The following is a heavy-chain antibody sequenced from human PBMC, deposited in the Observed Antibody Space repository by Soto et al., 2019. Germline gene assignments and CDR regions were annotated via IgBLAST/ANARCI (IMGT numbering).Heavy chain of an antibody. CDR3: ARDKDQYDCWGGTLDS. Sequence: ESGGGVVQPERSLKLSCTASNFVFSVYALHWVCQAPGKGLEWVALISYDGGNKYYADSVKGRFTISRDNSKNTLYLQMNSLRREDTAVYYCARDKDQYDCWGGTLDSWGQGTLVSVSS. CDR2: ISYDGGNK. V-gene: IGHV3-30-3*01. J-gene: IGHJ4*02. D-gene: IGHD3-3*01. CDR1: NFVFSVYA.